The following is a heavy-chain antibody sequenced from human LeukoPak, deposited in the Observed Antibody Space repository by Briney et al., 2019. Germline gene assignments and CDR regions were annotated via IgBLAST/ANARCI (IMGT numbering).Heavy chain of an antibody. D-gene: IGHD2-2*01. CDR1: GGSIIGYY. CDR3: ARQSCSSTSCPHRNVFDI. Sequence: SETLSLTCTVSGGSIIGYYWTWIRQPPGEGLEWIGCIYTSGGTNYNPSLTSRVTISVDMSKNQFSLQLSSVTAADTAVYYCARQSCSSTSCPHRNVFDIWGQGTMVTVSP. J-gene: IGHJ3*02. CDR2: IYTSGGT. V-gene: IGHV4-4*09.